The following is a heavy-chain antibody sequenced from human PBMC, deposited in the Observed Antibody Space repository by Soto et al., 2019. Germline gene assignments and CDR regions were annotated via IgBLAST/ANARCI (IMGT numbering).Heavy chain of an antibody. D-gene: IGHD2-15*01. V-gene: IGHV3-43*01. CDR2: ISWDGGST. CDR1: GFTFDDYT. CDR3: AKDLAPLNRYGRRKVDYSKYYYYGMDV. J-gene: IGHJ6*02. Sequence: PGGSLRLSCAASGFTFDDYTMHWVRQAPGKGLEWVSLISWDGGSTYYADSVKGRFTISRDNSKNSLYLQMNSLRTEDTALYYCAKDLAPLNRYGRRKVDYSKYYYYGMDVWGQGTTVTVSS.